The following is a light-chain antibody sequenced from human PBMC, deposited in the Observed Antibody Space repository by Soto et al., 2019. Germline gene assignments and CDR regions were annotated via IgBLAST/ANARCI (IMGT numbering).Light chain of an antibody. Sequence: QSALTQPASASGSPGQSVTISCTGTSSDVGGYNFVSWYQHHPGKAPKLIIYDVNNRPSGVSNRFSGSKSGNTASLTISGLQAEDEADYYCTSYTTSSTYVFGTGTKLTVL. CDR2: DVN. CDR3: TSYTTSSTYV. CDR1: SSDVGGYNF. J-gene: IGLJ1*01. V-gene: IGLV2-14*03.